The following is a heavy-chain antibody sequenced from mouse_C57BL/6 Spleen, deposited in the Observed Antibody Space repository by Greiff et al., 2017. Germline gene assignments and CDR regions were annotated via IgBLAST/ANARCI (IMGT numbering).Heavy chain of an antibody. CDR3: ARGRGSRENYYAMDY. J-gene: IGHJ4*01. V-gene: IGHV1-59*01. CDR2: IDPSDSYT. D-gene: IGHD1-1*01. CDR1: GYTFTSYW. Sequence: VKLQQPGAELVRPGTSVKLSCKASGYTFTSYWMHWVKQRPGQGLEWIGVIDPSDSYTNYNQKFKGKATLTVDTSSSTAYMQLSSLTSEDSAVYYCARGRGSRENYYAMDYWGQGTSVTVSS.